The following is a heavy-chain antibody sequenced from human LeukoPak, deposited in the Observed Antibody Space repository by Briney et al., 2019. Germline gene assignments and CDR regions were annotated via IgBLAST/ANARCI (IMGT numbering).Heavy chain of an antibody. D-gene: IGHD4-23*01. CDR2: IHSDDRT. V-gene: IGHV3-66*01. CDR1: GFTVSSNF. J-gene: IGHJ4*02. Sequence: GGSLRLSCAASGFTVSSNFMTWVRQAPGKGLEWVSVIHSDDRTYYAASVKGRFTISRDISENTLYLQMNSLRAEDTAVYYCARDGWKLNYFDSWGQGTLVTVSS. CDR3: ARDGWKLNYFDS.